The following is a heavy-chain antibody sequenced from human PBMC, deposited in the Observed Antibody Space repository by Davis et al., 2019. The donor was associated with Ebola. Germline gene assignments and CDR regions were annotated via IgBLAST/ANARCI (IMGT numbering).Heavy chain of an antibody. D-gene: IGHD3-3*02. CDR1: GQSISGVFY. J-gene: IGHJ4*02. V-gene: IGHV4-38-2*02. CDR2: VYYTGTT. Sequence: SETLSLTCSVSGQSISGVFYWAWIRQSPGMGLEWIGSVYYTGTTYQNPSLKSRVTISVDMSNNQFSLKLTSVTAADTAVYFCHFPAEGGIDFWGQGTLVTVSS. CDR3: HFPAEGGIDF.